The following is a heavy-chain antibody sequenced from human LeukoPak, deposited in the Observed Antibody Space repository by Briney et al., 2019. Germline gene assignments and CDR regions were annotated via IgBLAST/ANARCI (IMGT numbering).Heavy chain of an antibody. CDR2: IRSKAYGGTT. Sequence: PGGSLRLSCTASGFTFGDYAMSWFRQAPGKGLEWVGFIRSKAYGGTTEYAASVKGRFTISREDSKSIAYLQMNSLKTEDTAVYYCTRVQPSYCSGGSCYWDYWGQGTLVTVSS. CDR3: TRVQPSYCSGGSCYWDY. D-gene: IGHD2-15*01. CDR1: GFTFGDYA. V-gene: IGHV3-49*03. J-gene: IGHJ4*02.